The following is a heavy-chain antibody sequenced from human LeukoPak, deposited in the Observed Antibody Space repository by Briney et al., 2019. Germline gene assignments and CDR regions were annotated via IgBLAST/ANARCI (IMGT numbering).Heavy chain of an antibody. J-gene: IGHJ4*02. CDR2: ISGSGGST. D-gene: IGHD2-15*01. Sequence: GGSLRLSCAASGFTFSSYAMSWVRQAPGKGLEWVSAISGSGGSTYYADSVKGRFTISRDNSKNTLYLQMKTLKAEDTAVYYCARAGSRSGGSLFDYWGQGTLVTVSS. CDR3: ARAGSRSGGSLFDY. CDR1: GFTFSSYA. V-gene: IGHV3-23*01.